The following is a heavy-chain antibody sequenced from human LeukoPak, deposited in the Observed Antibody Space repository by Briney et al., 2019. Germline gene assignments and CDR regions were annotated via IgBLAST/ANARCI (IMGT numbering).Heavy chain of an antibody. J-gene: IGHJ4*02. CDR2: IYYSGST. V-gene: IGHV4-59*01. CDR1: GGSIRTYY. D-gene: IGHD3-10*01. CDR3: SRGGPSYYGSGSPFDC. Sequence: SETLSLTCTVPGGSIRTYYWSWVRQPPGKELEWIGYIYYSGSTYYTPSLTSRLTISVATSKNQFSLKLNSVTAADTAVDYCSRGGPSYYGSGSPFDCWGQGTLVTISS.